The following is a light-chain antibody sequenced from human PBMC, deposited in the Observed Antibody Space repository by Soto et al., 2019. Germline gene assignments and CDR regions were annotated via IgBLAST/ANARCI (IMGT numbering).Light chain of an antibody. Sequence: DIQITHYPSSLSASLGYIVTITCRSSQSISSYLNWYQQKPGKAPKFLIYAASSLQSGVPSRFSGSGSGTDFTLTISSLQSQDFATYYCQQTYSPTWTFGQGTKVDIK. CDR2: AAS. CDR3: QQTYSPTWT. CDR1: QSISSY. J-gene: IGKJ1*01. V-gene: IGKV1-39*01.